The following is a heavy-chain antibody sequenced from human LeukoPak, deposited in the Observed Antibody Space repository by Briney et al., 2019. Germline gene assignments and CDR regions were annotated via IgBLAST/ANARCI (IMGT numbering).Heavy chain of an antibody. Sequence: GGSLRLSCAASGFTFSSSAMSWVRQAPGKGLEWVSAISNNGGYTYYADSVRGRFTISRDNTQNSLYLQMNSLRAEDTAVYYCARVRADSGSGSSFDYWGQGTLVTVSS. J-gene: IGHJ4*02. CDR1: GFTFSSSA. CDR2: ISNNGGYT. D-gene: IGHD3-10*01. V-gene: IGHV3-23*01. CDR3: ARVRADSGSGSSFDY.